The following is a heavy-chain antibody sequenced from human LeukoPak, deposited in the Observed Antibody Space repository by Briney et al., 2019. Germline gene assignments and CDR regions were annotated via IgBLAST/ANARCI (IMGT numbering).Heavy chain of an antibody. CDR2: ISSSSSYI. CDR3: AGRTAAQDYYMDV. CDR1: GFTFSSYS. D-gene: IGHD5-18*01. V-gene: IGHV3-21*04. Sequence: GGSLRLSCAASGFTFSSYSMNWVRQAPGKGLEWVSSISSSSSYIYYADSVKGRFTISRGNSKNTLYLQMNSLRAEDTAVYYCAGRTAAQDYYMDVWGKGTTVTISS. J-gene: IGHJ6*03.